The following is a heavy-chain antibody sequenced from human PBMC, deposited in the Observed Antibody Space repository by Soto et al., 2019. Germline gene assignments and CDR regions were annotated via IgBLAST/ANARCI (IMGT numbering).Heavy chain of an antibody. J-gene: IGHJ4*02. Sequence: GGSLRLSCAASGFTFSSYWMSWVRQAPGKGLEWVANIKQDGSEKYYVDSVKGRFTISRDNAKNSLYLQMNSLRAEDTAVYYCARGGCSGGSCYKYFDYWGQGTLVTVSS. D-gene: IGHD2-15*01. CDR1: GFTFSSYW. V-gene: IGHV3-7*04. CDR3: ARGGCSGGSCYKYFDY. CDR2: IKQDGSEK.